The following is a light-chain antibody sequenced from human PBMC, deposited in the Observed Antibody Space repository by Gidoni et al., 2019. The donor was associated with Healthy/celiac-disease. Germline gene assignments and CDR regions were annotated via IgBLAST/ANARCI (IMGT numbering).Light chain of an antibody. V-gene: IGKV3-20*01. Sequence: ELVFTQSPGTLSLSPGERATLSCRASQSVSSSYLALDHQKPGQAPRLLIYGSSSRAPGIPDRFRGSWSGTDFTLTISRLEPEDFAVYYCQQYGSSPLTFGGXTKVEIK. CDR1: QSVSSSY. CDR2: GSS. CDR3: QQYGSSPLT. J-gene: IGKJ4*01.